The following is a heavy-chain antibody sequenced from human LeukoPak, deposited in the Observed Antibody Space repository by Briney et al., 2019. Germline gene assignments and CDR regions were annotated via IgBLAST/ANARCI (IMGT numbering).Heavy chain of an antibody. CDR1: GGSISSSGYS. J-gene: IGHJ4*02. CDR3: ARIIAVANLAFDY. V-gene: IGHV4-30-2*01. CDR2: IYHSGST. Sequence: SQTLSLTCAVSGGSISSSGYSWNWIRQPPGKGLEWIGYIYHSGSTYYNPSLKSRVTISIDRSNNQFSLKLSSVTAADTAVYYCARIIAVANLAFDYWGQGTLVTVSS. D-gene: IGHD6-19*01.